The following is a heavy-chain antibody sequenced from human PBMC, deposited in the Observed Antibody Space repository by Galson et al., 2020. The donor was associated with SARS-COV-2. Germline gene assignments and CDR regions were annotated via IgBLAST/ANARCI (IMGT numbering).Heavy chain of an antibody. Sequence: ASVKVSCKASRYSFTSYGMSWVRQAPGQGLEWIGWVSGYNGNTDYAQNVQGRVTMSADTSTSTVYMELWSLRSDDTAVYYCARSGKRYCSGGTCYFDYWGPGTLLTVSS. CDR2: VSGYNGNT. D-gene: IGHD2-15*01. CDR1: RYSFTSYG. CDR3: ARSGKRYCSGGTCYFDY. J-gene: IGHJ4*02. V-gene: IGHV1-18*01.